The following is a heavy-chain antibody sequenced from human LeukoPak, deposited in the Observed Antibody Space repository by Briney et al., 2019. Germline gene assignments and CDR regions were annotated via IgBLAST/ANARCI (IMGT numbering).Heavy chain of an antibody. D-gene: IGHD3-10*01. J-gene: IGHJ4*02. CDR3: ASLLDSGSYPHFDY. CDR1: GGSISSSSYY. CDR2: IYYSGST. V-gene: IGHV4-39*01. Sequence: PSETLSLTCTVSGGSISSSSYYWGWIRQPPGKGLEWIRSIYYSGSTYYNPSLKSRVTISVDTSKNQFSLKLSSVTAADTAVYYCASLLDSGSYPHFDYWGQGTLVTVSS.